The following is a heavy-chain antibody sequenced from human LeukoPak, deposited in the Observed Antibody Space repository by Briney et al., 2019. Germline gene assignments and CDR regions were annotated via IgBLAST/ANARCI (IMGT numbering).Heavy chain of an antibody. CDR3: ARSVAAAAWFDP. Sequence: PSETLSLTCTVSGGSISSYYWSWIRQPPGKGLEWIGYIYYSGSTNYNPSLKSRVTISVDTSKNQFSLKLSSVTAADTAMYYCARSVAAAAWFDPWGQGTLVTVSS. V-gene: IGHV4-59*01. J-gene: IGHJ5*02. D-gene: IGHD6-13*01. CDR2: IYYSGST. CDR1: GGSISSYY.